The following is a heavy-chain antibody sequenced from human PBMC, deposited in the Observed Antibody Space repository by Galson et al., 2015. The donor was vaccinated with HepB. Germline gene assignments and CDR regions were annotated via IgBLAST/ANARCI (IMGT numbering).Heavy chain of an antibody. CDR1: GFTFSSYA. D-gene: IGHD3-10*01. V-gene: IGHV3-23*01. CDR3: ANRGLLSLCQMDV. J-gene: IGHJ6*04. Sequence: SLRLSCAASGFTFSSYAMSWVRQAPGKGLEWVSFISGSGGRTNYADSVKGRFTISRDNSENTLYLQMNSLRAEDTAVYYCANRGLLSLCQMDVWGKGTTLIVSS. CDR2: ISGSGGRT.